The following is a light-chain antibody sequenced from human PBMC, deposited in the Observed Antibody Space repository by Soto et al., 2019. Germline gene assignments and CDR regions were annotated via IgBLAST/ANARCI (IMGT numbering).Light chain of an antibody. Sequence: QSVLTQPPSASGTPGQRVTNSCSGSRSNIESNTVNWYQQLPGTAPKLLIFNNNQWPSGIPDRFSGSKSGTSASLAISGLQSGDEADYYCAAWDYSLNGWVFGGGTKVTVL. J-gene: IGLJ3*02. CDR1: RSNIESNT. CDR2: NNN. CDR3: AAWDYSLNGWV. V-gene: IGLV1-44*01.